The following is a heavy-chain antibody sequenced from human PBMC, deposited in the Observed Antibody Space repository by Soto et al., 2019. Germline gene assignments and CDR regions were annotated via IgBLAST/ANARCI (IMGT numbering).Heavy chain of an antibody. D-gene: IGHD2-21*02. CDR3: AREETAWPLAYGLDV. Sequence: PGGSLRLSCAASGFTFSGYSINWVRQAPGKGLEWVASISTRSDIYYADSVKGRFTISRDNAKNSVSLQMNSLRAEDTAVYYCAREETAWPLAYGLDVWGQGTTVTVSS. V-gene: IGHV3-21*01. CDR2: ISTRSDI. CDR1: GFTFSGYS. J-gene: IGHJ6*02.